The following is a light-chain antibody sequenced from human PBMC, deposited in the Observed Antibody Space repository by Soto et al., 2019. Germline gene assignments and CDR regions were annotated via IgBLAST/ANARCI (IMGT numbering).Light chain of an antibody. J-gene: IGKJ5*01. CDR1: QIVSSY. CDR3: QQRSNWPIT. Sequence: EIVVTQSPATLSLSPGERATLSCRASQIVSSYLAWYQQKPGQAPRLLIYDASNRATGIPARFSGSGSGTAFTLTISSLEPEDFAVYYCQQRSNWPITFGQGTRLEIK. CDR2: DAS. V-gene: IGKV3-11*01.